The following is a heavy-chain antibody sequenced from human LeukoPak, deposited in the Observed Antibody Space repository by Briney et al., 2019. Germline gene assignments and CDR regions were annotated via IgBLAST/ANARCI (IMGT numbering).Heavy chain of an antibody. V-gene: IGHV1-2*02. D-gene: IGHD1-26*01. Sequence: GAPVKGSCKASGYTFTGYYIHWVRQAPGQGPEWMGWINPNSGGTNYAQKFQGRVTMTRDTSISTAYMELSRLRSDDTAVYYCARGTVGATVFDYWGQGTLVTVSS. CDR3: ARGTVGATVFDY. CDR1: GYTFTGYY. J-gene: IGHJ4*02. CDR2: INPNSGGT.